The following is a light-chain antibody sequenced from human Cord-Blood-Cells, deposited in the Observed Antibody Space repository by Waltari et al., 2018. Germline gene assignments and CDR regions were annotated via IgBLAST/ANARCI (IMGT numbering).Light chain of an antibody. CDR2: GAS. CDR1: QSVSSSY. V-gene: IGKV3-20*01. CDR3: QQYGSSPGT. J-gene: IGKJ1*01. Sequence: DTVFTQSPGTLSLSPGESATLSCRASQSVSSSYLAWYQQKPGQAPRLLIYGASSRATGIPDRFSGSGSGTDFTLTISRLEPEDFAVYYCQQYGSSPGTFGQGTKVEIK.